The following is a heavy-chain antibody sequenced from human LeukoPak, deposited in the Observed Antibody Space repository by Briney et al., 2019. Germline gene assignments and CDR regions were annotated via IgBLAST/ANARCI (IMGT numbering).Heavy chain of an antibody. J-gene: IGHJ4*02. CDR3: ARVEYGRGDY. D-gene: IGHD4/OR15-4a*01. Sequence: GGSLRLSCAVSGITVSTNHVSWVRQAPGKGLEWVLVIYSGVTTYYADSVKGRFTISRDNSKNTLSLQMNSLRAEDTAVYYCARVEYGRGDYWGQGTLVTVSS. CDR2: IYSGVTT. CDR1: GITVSTNH. V-gene: IGHV3-66*01.